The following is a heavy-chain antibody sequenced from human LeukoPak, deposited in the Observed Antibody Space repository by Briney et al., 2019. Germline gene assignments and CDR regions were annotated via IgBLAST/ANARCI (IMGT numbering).Heavy chain of an antibody. CDR3: ARDRDFDWLLTAHYNWFDP. D-gene: IGHD3-9*01. J-gene: IGHJ5*02. V-gene: IGHV3-30*07. CDR1: GFTFSSYA. Sequence: AGGSLRLSCAASGFTFSSYAMHWVRQAPGKGLEGVAVISYDGSNKYYADSVKGRFTISRDNARNSLYLQMNSLRAEDTAVYYCARDRDFDWLLTAHYNWFDPWGQGTLVTVSS. CDR2: ISYDGSNK.